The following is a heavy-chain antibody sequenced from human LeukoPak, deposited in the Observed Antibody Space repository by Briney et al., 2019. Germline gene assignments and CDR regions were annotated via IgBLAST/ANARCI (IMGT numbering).Heavy chain of an antibody. J-gene: IGHJ4*02. Sequence: GGSLRLSCAASGVTFSKYWRLWVRQAPGKGLESVSRINTDGTVTTYADSVKGRFTVSRDNADNTMFLQMNSVRDEDTAVYYCTRIKWGLTYFDYWGQGTLVTASS. CDR1: GVTFSKYW. D-gene: IGHD5-12*01. CDR2: INTDGTVT. V-gene: IGHV3-74*01. CDR3: TRIKWGLTYFDY.